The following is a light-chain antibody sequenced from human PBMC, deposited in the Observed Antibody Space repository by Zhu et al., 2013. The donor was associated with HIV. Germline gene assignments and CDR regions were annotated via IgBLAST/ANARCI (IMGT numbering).Light chain of an antibody. CDR2: DVI. CDR3: SSYSGSNGLL. J-gene: IGLJ2*01. Sequence: QSALTQPASVSGSPGQSITISCTGTTSDVGGYNYVSWYQQHPGKAPKLIIYDVINRPSGVSNRFSGSKSGNTASLTVAGLQPEDEADYYCSSYSGSNGLLFGGRTRLTVV. CDR1: TSDVGGYNY. V-gene: IGLV2-14*03.